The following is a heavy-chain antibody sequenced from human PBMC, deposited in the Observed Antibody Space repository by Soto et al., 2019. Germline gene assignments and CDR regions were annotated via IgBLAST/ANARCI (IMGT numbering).Heavy chain of an antibody. Sequence: QVQLVQSGAEVKKPGASVRISCSTSGYTFTSYAITWLRHAPGQRLEWMGWINGGNGDTKYSQKFQDRLSITREPSTTRVSLGLSSLRSVDTALDYCARGPLSLYSAGFRWGKGTLVTVSS. CDR3: ARGPLSLYSAGFR. CDR1: GYTFTSYA. D-gene: IGHD1-26*01. J-gene: IGHJ4*02. V-gene: IGHV1-3*01. CDR2: INGGNGDT.